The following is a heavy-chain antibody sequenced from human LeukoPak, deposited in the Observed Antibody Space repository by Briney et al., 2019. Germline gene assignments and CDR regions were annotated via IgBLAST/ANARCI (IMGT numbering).Heavy chain of an antibody. CDR1: GYTFTSYY. V-gene: IGHV1-46*01. J-gene: IGHJ3*02. CDR3: ARGRIDKESPRAFDI. D-gene: IGHD3-9*01. Sequence: ASVKVSCKASGYTFTSYYMHWVRQAPGQGLEWMGIINPSGGSTSYAQKFQGRVTMTRDTSTSTVYMELSSLRSEDTAVYYCARGRIDKESPRAFDIWGQGTMVSVSS. CDR2: INPSGGST.